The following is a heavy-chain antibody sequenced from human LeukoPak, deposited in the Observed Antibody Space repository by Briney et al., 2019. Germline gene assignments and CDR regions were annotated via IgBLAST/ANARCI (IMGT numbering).Heavy chain of an antibody. J-gene: IGHJ4*01. Sequence: GGSLRLSCAASGLTVTSNHMAWVRQAPGKGLEWVSVIYTGGITYYADSVSGRFTISRDNSKNTLYLQMNSLRVEDTALYYCARDHAPVGGGLAYWGHGTQVTVSS. D-gene: IGHD3-16*01. V-gene: IGHV3-53*01. CDR2: IYTGGIT. CDR1: GLTVTSNH. CDR3: ARDHAPVGGGLAY.